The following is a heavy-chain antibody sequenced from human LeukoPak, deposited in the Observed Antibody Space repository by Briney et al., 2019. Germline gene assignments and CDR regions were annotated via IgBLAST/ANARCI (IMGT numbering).Heavy chain of an antibody. Sequence: TSETLSLTCTVSGGSISSRYWSWIRQPPGKGLEWIGYIYYSGSTNYNPSLKSRVTISVETFKKQFSLKLSSVTAADTAVYYCARVLDCSSTSCYWVDPWGQGTLVTVSS. J-gene: IGHJ5*02. D-gene: IGHD2-2*01. CDR3: ARVLDCSSTSCYWVDP. CDR2: IYYSGST. V-gene: IGHV4-59*11. CDR1: GGSISSRY.